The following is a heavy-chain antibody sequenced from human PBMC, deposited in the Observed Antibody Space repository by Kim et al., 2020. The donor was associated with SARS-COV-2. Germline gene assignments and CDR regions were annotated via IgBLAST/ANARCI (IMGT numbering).Heavy chain of an antibody. Sequence: SVKGRFTISRDNAKNSLYLQMNSLRDEDTAVYYCARTRNSGYDPLYSFDYWGQGTLVTVSS. D-gene: IGHD5-12*01. J-gene: IGHJ4*02. V-gene: IGHV3-48*02. CDR3: ARTRNSGYDPLYSFDY.